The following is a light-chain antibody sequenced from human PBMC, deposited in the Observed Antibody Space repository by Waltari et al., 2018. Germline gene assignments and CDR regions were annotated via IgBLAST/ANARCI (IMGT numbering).Light chain of an antibody. CDR3: CSYAGSYTWV. J-gene: IGLJ3*02. V-gene: IGLV2-23*01. CDR2: DDN. CDR1: RSDVGNYNL. Sequence: QSALTQPASVSGSPGQSITISCTGTRSDVGNYNLVPWYQQYPGKAPKVMIYDDNRRPSGVSDRFSGSKSGNTASLTISGVQAEDEADYYCCSYAGSYTWVFGGGTKLTVL.